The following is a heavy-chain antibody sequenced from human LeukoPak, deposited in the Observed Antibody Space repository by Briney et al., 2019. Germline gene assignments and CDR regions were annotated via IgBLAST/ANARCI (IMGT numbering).Heavy chain of an antibody. D-gene: IGHD3-22*01. V-gene: IGHV3-74*01. CDR2: ISVDGSST. CDR1: GFTFSSYW. J-gene: IGHJ4*02. Sequence: PGGSLRLSCAASGFTFSSYWMHWVRQAPGKGLVWVSRISVDGSSTTYADSVKGRFTISRDNAKDTLYLQMHSLRADDTAVYYGAKISGYYPSDYWGQGTLVTVSS. CDR3: AKISGYYPSDY.